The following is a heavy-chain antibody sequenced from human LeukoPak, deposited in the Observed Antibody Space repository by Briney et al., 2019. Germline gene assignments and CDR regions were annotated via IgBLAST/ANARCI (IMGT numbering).Heavy chain of an antibody. CDR1: GFTFSSYA. CDR3: AKKTVLSSSLYYFDY. Sequence: PGGSLRLSCAASGFTFSSYAMSWVRQAPGMGLEWVSAISGSGDNTYYADSVKGRFTISRDNSKNTLYLQMNSLRAEDTAVYYCAKKTVLSSSLYYFDYWGQGTLVTVSS. V-gene: IGHV3-23*01. J-gene: IGHJ4*02. D-gene: IGHD2-2*01. CDR2: ISGSGDNT.